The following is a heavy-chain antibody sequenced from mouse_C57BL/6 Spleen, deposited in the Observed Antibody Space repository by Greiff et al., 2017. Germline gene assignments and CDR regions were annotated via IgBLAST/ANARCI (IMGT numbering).Heavy chain of an antibody. CDR2: ISYDGSN. V-gene: IGHV3-6*01. D-gene: IGHD1-1*01. CDR1: GYSITSGYY. J-gene: IGHJ1*03. Sequence: EVQLQESGPGLVKPSQSLSLTCSVTGYSITSGYYWNWIRQFPGNKLEWMGYISYDGSNNYNPSLNNRISITRDTSKNQFFLKLNSLTTEDTATYYCARDGARKNFYYYGGYFDVWGTGTTVTVSS. CDR3: ARDGARKNFYYYGGYFDV.